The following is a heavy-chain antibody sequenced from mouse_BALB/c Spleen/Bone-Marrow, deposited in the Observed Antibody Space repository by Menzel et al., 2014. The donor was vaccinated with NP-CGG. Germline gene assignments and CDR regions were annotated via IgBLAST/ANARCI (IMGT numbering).Heavy chain of an antibody. V-gene: IGHV1S127*01. J-gene: IGHJ2*01. D-gene: IGHD1-1*01. CDR2: IDPSDNYT. CDR3: ARVQLLRSRGLDY. CDR1: GYTFTSYW. Sequence: VQLQQSGAELVKPGASVKMSCKASGYTFTSYWMHWVKQRPGQGLEWIGAIDPSDNYTHYNQEFKGKATITADTSSNTAYLQLSSLTSEDTAVYYCARVQLLRSRGLDYWGQGTTLTVSS.